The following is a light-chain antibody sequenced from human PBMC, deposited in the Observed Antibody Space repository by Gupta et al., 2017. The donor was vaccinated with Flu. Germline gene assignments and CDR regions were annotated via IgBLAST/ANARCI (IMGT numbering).Light chain of an antibody. CDR1: KSVVDW. CDR3: QQNSSYSWT. CDR2: EAS. Sequence: PATMSSSGGDRATLCCRARKSVVDWFAWYQQTAGDAPKLINYEASRAASSVPSRFSGSAYGTDFTITISILYPDDFADYYWQQNSSYSWTFGQGTKVEIK. V-gene: IGKV1-5*01. J-gene: IGKJ1*01.